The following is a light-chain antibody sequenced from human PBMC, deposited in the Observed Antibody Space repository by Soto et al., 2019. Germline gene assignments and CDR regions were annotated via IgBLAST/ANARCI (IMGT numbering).Light chain of an antibody. Sequence: EIVLTQSPGTLSLSPGERATLSCRASQSVSSNYLVWYQQKPGQAPRLLIYAASSRATGIPDRFSGRGSGTDFTLTISRLVPEDFAVYYCQQCDNSPFTFGPGTKVDIK. CDR1: QSVSSNY. CDR3: QQCDNSPFT. CDR2: AAS. J-gene: IGKJ3*01. V-gene: IGKV3-20*01.